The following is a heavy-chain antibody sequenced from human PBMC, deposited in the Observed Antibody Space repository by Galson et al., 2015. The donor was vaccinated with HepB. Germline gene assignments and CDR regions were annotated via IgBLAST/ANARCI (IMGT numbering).Heavy chain of an antibody. CDR1: GFTFSAYA. CDR2: ISNDGSSK. Sequence: SLRLSCAASGFTFSAYALHWVRQAPGRGLEWVAGISNDGSSKYYADSVKGRFTTSRANSRNTIYLHMNSLRVEDTAIYYCAREEYGSGWYGSVMGNWFDPWGQGTLVTVSS. D-gene: IGHD6-19*01. V-gene: IGHV3-30*04. J-gene: IGHJ5*02. CDR3: AREEYGSGWYGSVMGNWFDP.